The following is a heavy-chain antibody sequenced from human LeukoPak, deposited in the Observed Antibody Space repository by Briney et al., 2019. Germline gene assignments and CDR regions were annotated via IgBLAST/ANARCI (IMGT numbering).Heavy chain of an antibody. CDR2: IYSGGST. V-gene: IGHV3-66*01. J-gene: IGHJ4*02. Sequence: GGSLRLSCAASGFTFSDYYMSWIRQAPGKGLEWVSVIYSGGSTHYADSVKGRFTISRDNSKNTMYLQMNSLRAEDTAVYYCARVTATTRYDYVWGSYRQHVFDYWGQGTLVTVSS. CDR1: GFTFSDYY. CDR3: ARVTATTRYDYVWGSYRQHVFDY. D-gene: IGHD3-16*02.